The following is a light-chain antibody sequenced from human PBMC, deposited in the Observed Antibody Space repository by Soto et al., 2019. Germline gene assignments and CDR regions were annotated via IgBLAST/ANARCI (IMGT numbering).Light chain of an antibody. CDR3: QQRNIWPPVT. CDR2: GAF. V-gene: IGKV3-11*01. J-gene: IGKJ5*01. CDR1: QRINSN. Sequence: ESVLTQTQATLSVSPGERATLSCRARQRINSNLAWYQQKPGQAPRLVIYGAFNRATGIPARFSGSGSGTDFTLTISSLEPEDFAVYYCQQRNIWPPVTFGQVTRLEIK.